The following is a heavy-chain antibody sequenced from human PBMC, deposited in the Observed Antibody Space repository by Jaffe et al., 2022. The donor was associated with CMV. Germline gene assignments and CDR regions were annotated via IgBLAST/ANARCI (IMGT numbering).Heavy chain of an antibody. Sequence: EVQLVESGGGLIQPGGSLTLSCAASGFTVSRKDMNWVRQAPGKGLEWVSVIYSGGATKYADSVKGRFSVSRDNSKNTLYLQMTSLRADDTAVYYCFRGWSTTWSDPVDYWGQGTLVTVSS. V-gene: IGHV3-53*01. CDR1: GFTVSRKD. CDR3: FRGWSTTWSDPVDY. CDR2: IYSGGAT. J-gene: IGHJ4*02. D-gene: IGHD6-13*01.